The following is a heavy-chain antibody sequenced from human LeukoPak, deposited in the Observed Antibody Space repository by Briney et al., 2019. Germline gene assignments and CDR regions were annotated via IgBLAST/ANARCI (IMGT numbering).Heavy chain of an antibody. Sequence: GGSLRLSCAASGFTFSNYGMHWVRQAPGKGLEWVAFIRYDEINKYYADSVKGRFTISRDSSKNTLYLQMNSLRAEDTAVYYCAKDRGYHYDSSGYYRMDAFDIWGQGTMVTVSS. CDR1: GFTFSNYG. D-gene: IGHD3-22*01. CDR2: IRYDEINK. CDR3: AKDRGYHYDSSGYYRMDAFDI. J-gene: IGHJ3*02. V-gene: IGHV3-30*02.